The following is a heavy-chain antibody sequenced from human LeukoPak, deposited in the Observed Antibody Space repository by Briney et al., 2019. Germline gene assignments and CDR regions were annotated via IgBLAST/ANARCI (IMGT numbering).Heavy chain of an antibody. V-gene: IGHV3-7*01. CDR2: IIEDGNLK. J-gene: IGHJ5*01. CDR1: GFTFSAYW. CDR3: TRDPRHFDS. D-gene: IGHD6-6*01. Sequence: PGGSLRLPCAASGFTFSAYWMTWVRQAPGKGLAWVANIIEDGNLKYYVDSVKGRFTISRDNAKNSLYLQMRSLRVEDTAVYYCTRDPRHFDSCGQGTLVTVSS.